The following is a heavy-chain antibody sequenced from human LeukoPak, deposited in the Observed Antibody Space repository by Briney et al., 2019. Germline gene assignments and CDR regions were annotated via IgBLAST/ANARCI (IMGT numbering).Heavy chain of an antibody. CDR2: ISYDGIQK. CDR3: ARGRRNTAMVYFFDY. D-gene: IGHD5-18*01. CDR1: GFSFSSYA. V-gene: IGHV3-30-3*01. Sequence: GGSLRLSCAASGFSFSSYAMHWVRQAPGKGLEWVTVISYDGIQKYYADSVKGRFTISRDNSKNTLYLQINSLRAEDTAVYFCARGRRNTAMVYFFDYWGQGTLVTVSS. J-gene: IGHJ4*02.